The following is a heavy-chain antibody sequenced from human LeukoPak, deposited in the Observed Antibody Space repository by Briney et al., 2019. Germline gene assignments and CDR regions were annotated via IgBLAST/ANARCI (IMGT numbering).Heavy chain of an antibody. CDR1: GYTFTSYY. CDR2: SNPSGGAT. V-gene: IGHV1-46*01. J-gene: IGHJ5*02. Sequence: ASVKVSCKASGYTFTSYYIHWVRQAPGQGLEWMGISNPSGGATNYAQKFQGGVTMTRDTSTSTVYMELSSLRPDDTAVYYCARGAFLIGYCSGGSCYDEVNWFDPWGQGTLVTVSS. CDR3: ARGAFLIGYCSGGSCYDEVNWFDP. D-gene: IGHD2-15*01.